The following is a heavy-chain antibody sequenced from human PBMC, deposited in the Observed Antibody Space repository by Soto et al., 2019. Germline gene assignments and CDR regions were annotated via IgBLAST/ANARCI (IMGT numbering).Heavy chain of an antibody. CDR2: ISAYNGDT. CDR1: GYTFTSYG. Sequence: QVQLVQSGAEVKKPGASVKVSCKASGYTFTSYGISWVRQAPGQGLDWMGWISAYNGDTNYPNKLQGRVTMKTDTATSTAYMELRSLRSDDTAVYYCARDRGYYDSSRYLGRALDIWGQGTMVTVSS. CDR3: ARDRGYYDSSRYLGRALDI. V-gene: IGHV1-18*01. J-gene: IGHJ3*02. D-gene: IGHD3-22*01.